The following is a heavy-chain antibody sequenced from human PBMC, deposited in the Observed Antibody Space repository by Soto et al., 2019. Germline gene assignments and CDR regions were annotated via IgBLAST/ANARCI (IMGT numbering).Heavy chain of an antibody. Sequence: SGPTLVNPTETLTLTCTFSGFSLSTRGVCVSWIRQPPGRALEWLALIDWDDDKYYSTSLRTRLTISKDTSKNQVVLTMTNMDPVDTATYYCARIQGGYYYFDYWGQGTLVTVSS. CDR1: GFSLSTRGVC. D-gene: IGHD5-12*01. CDR2: IDWDDDK. CDR3: ARIQGGYYYFDY. V-gene: IGHV2-70*01. J-gene: IGHJ4*02.